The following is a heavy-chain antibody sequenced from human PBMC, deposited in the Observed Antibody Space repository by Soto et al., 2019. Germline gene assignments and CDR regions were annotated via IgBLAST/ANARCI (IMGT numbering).Heavy chain of an antibody. CDR2: IYYSGST. CDR3: ARRYCSSTSCFDP. CDR1: GGSISSGGYY. Sequence: QVQLQESGPGLVKPSQTLSLTCSVSGGSISSGGYYWSWIRQHPGKGLEWIGYIYYSGSTAYNPSPTSRVTISVDTSKNQFSLKLSSVTAADTAVYYCARRYCSSTSCFDPWGQGTLVTVSS. J-gene: IGHJ5*02. V-gene: IGHV4-31*03. D-gene: IGHD2-2*01.